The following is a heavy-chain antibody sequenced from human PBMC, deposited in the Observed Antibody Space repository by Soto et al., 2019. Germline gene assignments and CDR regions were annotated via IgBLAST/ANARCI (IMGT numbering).Heavy chain of an antibody. V-gene: IGHV1-69*01. CDR3: AVTVTTHYGMDV. D-gene: IGHD4-17*01. CDR2: IIPIFGTA. Sequence: QVQLVQSGAEVKNPGPSVKFSCKASGGTFSSYAISWVRQAPGQGLGWMGGIIPIFGTANYAQKFQGRVTITAADSTSTAYMELSSLRSEDTAGYDCAVTVTTHYGMDVWGQGTTVTVSS. CDR1: GGTFSSYA. J-gene: IGHJ6*02.